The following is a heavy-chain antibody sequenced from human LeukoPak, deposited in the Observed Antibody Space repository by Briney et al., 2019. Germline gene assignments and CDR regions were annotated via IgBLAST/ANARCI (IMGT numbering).Heavy chain of an antibody. Sequence: SETLSLTCAVYGGSFSGYYWSWIRQPPGKGLEWIGEINHSGSTNYNPSLKSRVTISVDTSKNQFSLKLSSVTAADTAVYYCAREVRYFDWSHRFDPWGQGTLVTVSS. CDR2: INHSGST. J-gene: IGHJ5*02. V-gene: IGHV4-34*01. CDR1: GGSFSGYY. D-gene: IGHD3-9*01. CDR3: AREVRYFDWSHRFDP.